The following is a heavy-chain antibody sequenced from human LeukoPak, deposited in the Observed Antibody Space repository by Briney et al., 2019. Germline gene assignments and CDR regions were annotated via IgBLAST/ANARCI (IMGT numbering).Heavy chain of an antibody. V-gene: IGHV3-23*01. Sequence: GGSLRLSCAGSGFTFSSYAMSWVRQAPGKGLEWVSAISGSGGSTYYADSVKGGFTISRDSSQHTLYLHMNRLRAEDTAVYYCARNPSPYALGGVIYVDYWGQGTLVTVSS. CDR1: GFTFSSYA. J-gene: IGHJ4*02. CDR2: ISGSGGST. CDR3: ARNPSPYALGGVIYVDY. D-gene: IGHD3-16*01.